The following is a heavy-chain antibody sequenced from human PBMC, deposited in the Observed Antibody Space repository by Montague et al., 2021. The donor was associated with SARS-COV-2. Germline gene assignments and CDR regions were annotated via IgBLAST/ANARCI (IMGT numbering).Heavy chain of an antibody. CDR3: AHSLLISSLGDCDS. CDR1: GFPLISDGVG. V-gene: IGHV2-5*01. J-gene: IGHJ4*02. D-gene: IGHD3-3*02. CDR2: IFWNDDK. Sequence: PALVKPTQTLTLTCTFSGFPLISDGVGVGWIRQPPGKALEWLALIFWNDDKRYNSSLKNRLTVTKDTSKNQVVLTMTNMDPLDTGTYFCAHSLLISSLGDCDSWGQGTLGNVAS.